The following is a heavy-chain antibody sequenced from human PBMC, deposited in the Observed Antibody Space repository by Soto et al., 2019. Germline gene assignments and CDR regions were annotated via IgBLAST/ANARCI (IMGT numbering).Heavy chain of an antibody. CDR2: IYYSGST. J-gene: IGHJ5*01. Sequence: PSETLSLTCTVSGGSISSGGYYWSWIRQHPRKGLEWIGYIYYSGSTYYNPSLKSRVTISVDTSKNQFSLKLSSVTAADTAVFYCARSDVDTDMVTENWYDFCAQRTLDTVSS. D-gene: IGHD5-18*01. CDR3: ARSDVDTDMVTENWYDF. V-gene: IGHV4-31*03. CDR1: GGSISSGGYY.